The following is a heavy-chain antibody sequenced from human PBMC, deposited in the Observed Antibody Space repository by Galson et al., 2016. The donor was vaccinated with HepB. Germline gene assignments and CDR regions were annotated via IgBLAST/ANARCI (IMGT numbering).Heavy chain of an antibody. V-gene: IGHV4-34*01. CDR3: AIRPLGVIEATSYYFDY. D-gene: IGHD2-21*01. CDR1: GGSFSGYY. Sequence: SETLSLTCAVYGGSFSGYYWSWVRQPPGKGLEWIGEINHSGNTIYNPSPKSRVTISLDTPKNLFTLQLSSVTAADTAIYYCAIRPLGVIEATSYYFDYWGLGILVTVSS. CDR2: INHSGNT. J-gene: IGHJ4*02.